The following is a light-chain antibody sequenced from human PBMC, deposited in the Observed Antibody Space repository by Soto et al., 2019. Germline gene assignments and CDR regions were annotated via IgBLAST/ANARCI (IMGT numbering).Light chain of an antibody. CDR2: DAS. J-gene: IGKJ4*01. CDR1: QSVSSNY. V-gene: IGKV3D-20*01. CDR3: HQYGSSLLT. Sequence: EIVLTQSPATLSLSPGERATPSCGASQSVSSNYFAWYQQKPGLAPRLLIYDASSRATGIPDRFSGSGSGTDFTLTITRLEPEDSAVYYCHQYGSSLLTFGGGTKVEIK.